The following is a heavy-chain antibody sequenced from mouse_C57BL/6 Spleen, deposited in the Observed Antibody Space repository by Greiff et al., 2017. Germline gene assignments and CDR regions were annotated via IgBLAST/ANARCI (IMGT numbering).Heavy chain of an antibody. V-gene: IGHV3-6*01. J-gene: IGHJ4*01. CDR2: ISYDGSN. Sequence: EVKLQESGPGLVKPSQSLSLTCSVTGYSITSGYYWNWIRQFPGNKLEWMGYISYDGSNNYNPSLKNRISITRDTSKNQFFLKLNSVTTEDTATYYCAREATVVATGAMDYWGQGTSVTVSS. CDR3: AREATVVATGAMDY. D-gene: IGHD1-1*01. CDR1: GYSITSGYY.